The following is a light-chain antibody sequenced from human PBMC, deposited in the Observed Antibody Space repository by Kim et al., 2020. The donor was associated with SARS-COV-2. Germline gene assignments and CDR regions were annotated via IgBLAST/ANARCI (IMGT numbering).Light chain of an antibody. CDR1: QSISYTF. V-gene: IGKV3-20*01. CDR2: GAS. Sequence: EIVLTQSPGTLSLSPGERATLSCRASQSISYTFLAWYQQKPGQAPRLLIFGASNRAAGIPDRFSGSESGTDFTLTISRLQPEDFAVYYCQQYGSSSLSFGGGTKVDIK. CDR3: QQYGSSSLS. J-gene: IGKJ4*01.